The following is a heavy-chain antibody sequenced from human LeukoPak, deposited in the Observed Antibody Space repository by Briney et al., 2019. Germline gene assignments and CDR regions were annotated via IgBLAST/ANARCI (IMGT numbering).Heavy chain of an antibody. CDR3: ARVDPSYYYDSSGYYGYFQH. D-gene: IGHD3-22*01. V-gene: IGHV4-34*01. J-gene: IGHJ1*01. CDR2: INHSGST. CDR1: GGSFSGYY. Sequence: SETLSLTCAVYGGSFSGYYWSWIRQPPGKGLEWSGEINHSGSTNYNPSLKSRVTTSVDTSKNQFSLKLSSVTAADTAVYYCARVDPSYYYDSSGYYGYFQHWGQGTLVTVSS.